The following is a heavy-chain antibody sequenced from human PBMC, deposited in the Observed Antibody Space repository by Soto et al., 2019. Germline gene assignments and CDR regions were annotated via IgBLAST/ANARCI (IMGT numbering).Heavy chain of an antibody. CDR3: ARVRPRGGYSSGWYINY. Sequence: QVQLVQSGAEVKKPGASVKVSCKASGYTFTGYYMHWVRQAPGQGLEWMGWINPNSGGTNYAQKFQGRVTMTRDTSISTAYMELSRLRSDDTAVYYCARVRPRGGYSSGWYINYWGQGTLVTVSS. V-gene: IGHV1-2*02. CDR2: INPNSGGT. J-gene: IGHJ4*02. CDR1: GYTFTGYY. D-gene: IGHD6-19*01.